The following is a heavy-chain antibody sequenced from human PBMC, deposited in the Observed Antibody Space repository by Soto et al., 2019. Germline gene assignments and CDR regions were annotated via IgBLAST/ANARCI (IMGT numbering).Heavy chain of an antibody. CDR1: GGSISSGGYY. J-gene: IGHJ4*02. V-gene: IGHV4-31*03. Sequence: QVQLQESGPGLVKPSQTLSLTCTVSGGSISSGGYYWSWIRQHPGKGLEWIGYIYYSGSTYYNPSLKSRVTISVDTSKNQFSLKLSSVTAADTAVYYCARFYDSSGYYYVPFDYWGQGTLVTVSS. D-gene: IGHD3-22*01. CDR3: ARFYDSSGYYYVPFDY. CDR2: IYYSGST.